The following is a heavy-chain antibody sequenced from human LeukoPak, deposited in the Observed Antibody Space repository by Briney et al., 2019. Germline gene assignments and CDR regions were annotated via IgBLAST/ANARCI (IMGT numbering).Heavy chain of an antibody. J-gene: IGHJ5*02. Sequence: ASVKVSCKASGGTFSSYAISWVRQAPGQGLEWMGGIIPIFGTANYAQKFQGRVTITADESTSTAYMELSSLRSEDTAVYYCARGDFRGPLFDPRGQGTLVTVSS. CDR2: IIPIFGTA. V-gene: IGHV1-69*01. CDR3: ARGDFRGPLFDP. D-gene: IGHD3-10*01. CDR1: GGTFSSYA.